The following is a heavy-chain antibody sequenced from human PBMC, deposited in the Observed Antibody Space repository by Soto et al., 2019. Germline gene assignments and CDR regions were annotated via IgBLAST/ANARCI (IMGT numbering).Heavy chain of an antibody. Sequence: XEALYLTCAVDGVSFTVYYWSLIRQPPGKGLDCIGEINHSGSTNYNPSLKSRVTISVDTSKNQFSLKLSSVTAADTAVYSCARAGKLRFLEWLPYYYYYGMDASGQGTTVTVS. CDR2: INHSGST. V-gene: IGHV4-34*01. D-gene: IGHD3-3*01. CDR3: ARAGKLRFLEWLPYYYYYGMDA. CDR1: GVSFTVYY. J-gene: IGHJ6*02.